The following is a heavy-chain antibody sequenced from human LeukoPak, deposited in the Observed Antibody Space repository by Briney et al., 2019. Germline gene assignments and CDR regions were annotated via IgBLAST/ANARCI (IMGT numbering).Heavy chain of an antibody. D-gene: IGHD3-9*01. Sequence: GGSLRLSCAASGFTVSSNYMSWVRQAPGKGLEWVSAITGSGGNTYYADSVKGRFTISRDNSKNTVFLQMNSLRAEDTAVYYCAKWGDYDVLTGYYVSDYWGQGTLVTVSS. CDR2: ITGSGGNT. J-gene: IGHJ4*02. CDR3: AKWGDYDVLTGYYVSDY. V-gene: IGHV3-23*01. CDR1: GFTVSSNY.